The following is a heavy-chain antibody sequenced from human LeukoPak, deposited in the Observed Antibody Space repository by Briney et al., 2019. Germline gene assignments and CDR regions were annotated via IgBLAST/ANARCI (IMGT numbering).Heavy chain of an antibody. Sequence: SETLSLTCSVSGGSISNYYWSWIRQPPGKGLEWIGYIYYSGSTNYNPSLKSRVTISVDTSKNQFSLKLSSVTAADTAVYYCASRYYGSGSYYPPWYFDYWGQGTLVTVSS. CDR1: GGSISNYY. V-gene: IGHV4-59*01. CDR3: ASRYYGSGSYYPPWYFDY. D-gene: IGHD3-10*01. J-gene: IGHJ4*02. CDR2: IYYSGST.